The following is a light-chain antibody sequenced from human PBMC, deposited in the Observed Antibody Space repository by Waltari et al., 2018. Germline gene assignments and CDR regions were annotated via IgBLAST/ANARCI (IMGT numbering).Light chain of an antibody. J-gene: IGLJ2*01. CDR3: QSYDNILSGGV. CDR2: GNN. Sequence: QSVLTQPPSVSGAPGQRVTIYCTGSISNIAAGYDVPWYQQLPGTAPKLLIYGNNNRPSGVPDRFSGSKSGTSASLAITGLQSDDEADYYCQSYDNILSGGVFGGGTKLTVL. CDR1: ISNIAAGYD. V-gene: IGLV1-40*01.